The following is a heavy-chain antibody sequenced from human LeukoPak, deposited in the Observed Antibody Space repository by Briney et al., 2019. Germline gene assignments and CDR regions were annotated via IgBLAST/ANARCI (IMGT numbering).Heavy chain of an antibody. D-gene: IGHD5-18*01. CDR1: GFPFRSYR. CDR2: ISSSRSYI. CDR3: ARDRTAMVTENTFP. V-gene: IGHV3-21*01. Sequence: PGGCLRLSCSASGFPFRSYRMTWVRHAPGKGLEWVPSISSSRSYIYYPYAVEGRVPSSSDNARNFLSLQLNIRRADRTAVYYSARDRTAMVTENTFPWGQGTLVTVSS. J-gene: IGHJ5*02.